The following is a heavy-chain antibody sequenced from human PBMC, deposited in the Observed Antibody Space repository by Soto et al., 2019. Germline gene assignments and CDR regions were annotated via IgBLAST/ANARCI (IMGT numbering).Heavy chain of an antibody. V-gene: IGHV4-39*01. Sequence: SETLSLTCTVSGGSISSSSYYWGWIRQPPGKGLEWIGSIYYSGSTYYNPSLKSRVTISVDTSKNQFSLKLSSVTAADTAVYYCARHSRGMDSSSSCDDAFDIWGQGTMVTVSS. D-gene: IGHD6-6*01. J-gene: IGHJ3*02. CDR1: GGSISSSSYY. CDR2: IYYSGST. CDR3: ARHSRGMDSSSSCDDAFDI.